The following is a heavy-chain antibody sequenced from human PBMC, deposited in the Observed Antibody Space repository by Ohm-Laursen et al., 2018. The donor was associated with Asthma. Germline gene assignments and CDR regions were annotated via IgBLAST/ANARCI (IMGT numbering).Heavy chain of an antibody. Sequence: SLRLSCAASGFTFRSYAMNWVRQAPGKGLEWVAVILFDGSNIYYADSVKGRFTISRKNSKNTLYLQMNSLRPEDTAVYYCARGWDYYESDLAFDIWGQGTMVTVSS. J-gene: IGHJ3*02. CDR1: GFTFRSYA. CDR3: ARGWDYYESDLAFDI. V-gene: IGHV3-30*04. CDR2: ILFDGSNI. D-gene: IGHD3-22*01.